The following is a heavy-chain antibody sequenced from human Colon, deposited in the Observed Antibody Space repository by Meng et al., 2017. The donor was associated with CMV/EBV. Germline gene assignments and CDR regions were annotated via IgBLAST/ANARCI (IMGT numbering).Heavy chain of an antibody. Sequence: GESLKISCSASGFTFNDFDMTWIRQAPGKGLEWVSSISGSGLSTYYTDAVRGRFTISRDGSRNTLSLPINSLRADDSAVYYCAKGAAFHDFWSGFADWGQGTVVTVSS. CDR2: ISGSGLST. D-gene: IGHD3-3*01. CDR1: GFTFNDFD. J-gene: IGHJ4*02. CDR3: AKGAAFHDFWSGFAD. V-gene: IGHV3-23*01.